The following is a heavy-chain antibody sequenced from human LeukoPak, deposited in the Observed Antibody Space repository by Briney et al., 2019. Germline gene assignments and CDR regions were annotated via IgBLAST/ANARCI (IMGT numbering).Heavy chain of an antibody. D-gene: IGHD3-22*01. CDR2: ISGSGGRT. CDR3: AKDRRRDSSGYDY. CDR1: GFTFSNYA. Sequence: GGSLRLSCAASGFTFSNYAITWVRQAPGKGLEWVSSISGSGGRTYYADSVKGRFTISRDNSKNTLYLQVNSLRAEDTAVYYCAKDRRRDSSGYDYWGQGTLVTVSS. J-gene: IGHJ4*02. V-gene: IGHV3-23*01.